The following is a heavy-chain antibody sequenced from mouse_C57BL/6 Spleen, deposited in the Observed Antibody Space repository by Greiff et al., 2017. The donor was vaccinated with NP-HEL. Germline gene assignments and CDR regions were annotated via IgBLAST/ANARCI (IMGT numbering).Heavy chain of an antibody. CDR2: INPSSGYT. J-gene: IGHJ4*01. Sequence: QVQLQQSGAELAKPGASVKLSCKASGYTFTSYWMHWVKQRPGQGLEWIGYINPSSGYTKYNQKFKDKAPLTADKSSSTAYMQLSSLTYEDSAVYYCARSLLTGGIWAMDYWGQGTSVTVSS. V-gene: IGHV1-7*01. CDR3: ARSLLTGGIWAMDY. D-gene: IGHD4-1*01. CDR1: GYTFTSYW.